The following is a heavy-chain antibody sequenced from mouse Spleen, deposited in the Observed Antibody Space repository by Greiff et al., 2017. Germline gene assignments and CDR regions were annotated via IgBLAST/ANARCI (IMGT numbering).Heavy chain of an antibody. J-gene: IGHJ1*03. CDR2: ISDGGSYT. V-gene: IGHV5-4*03. D-gene: IGHD1-1*01. Sequence: EVKLMESGGGLVKPGGSLKLSCAASGFTFSSYAMSWVRQTPEKRLEWVATISDGGSYTYYPDNVKGRFTISRDNAKNNLYLQMSHLKSEDTAMYYCARGGGSSYRYFDVWGTGTTVTVSS. CDR1: GFTFSSYA. CDR3: ARGGGSSYRYFDV.